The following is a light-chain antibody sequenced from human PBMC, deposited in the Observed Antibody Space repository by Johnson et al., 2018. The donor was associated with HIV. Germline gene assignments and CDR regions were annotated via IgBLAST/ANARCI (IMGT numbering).Light chain of an antibody. Sequence: QSVLTQPPSVSAAPGQLVTISCSGSTSNIGKNDVSWYQQFPGTAPKVLIYDDNKRPSGIPDRVSGSKSGTSATLGITGLHTGDEAYYYCGTWDSSVSGFVFGTGTKVTVL. V-gene: IGLV1-51*01. CDR1: TSNIGKND. CDR3: GTWDSSVSGFV. CDR2: DDN. J-gene: IGLJ1*01.